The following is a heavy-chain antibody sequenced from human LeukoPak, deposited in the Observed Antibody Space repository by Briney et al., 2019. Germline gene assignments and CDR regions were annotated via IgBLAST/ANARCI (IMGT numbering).Heavy chain of an antibody. J-gene: IGHJ6*03. V-gene: IGHV4-4*02. CDR2: IYHSGST. D-gene: IGHD5-12*01. CDR3: ARVRRGYSGYDWGYYYYYYMDV. Sequence: SGTLSLTCTVSGGSISSSKWWSWVRQPPGKGLEWIGEIYHSGSTNYNPSLKSRVTISVDKSKNQFSLKLSSVTAADTAVYYCARVRRGYSGYDWGYYYYYYMDVWGKGTTVTVSS. CDR1: GGSISSSKW.